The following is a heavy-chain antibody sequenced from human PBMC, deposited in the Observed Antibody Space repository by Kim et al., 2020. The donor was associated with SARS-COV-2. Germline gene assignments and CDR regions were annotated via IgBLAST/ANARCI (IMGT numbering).Heavy chain of an antibody. J-gene: IGHJ3*02. CDR2: INSDGSST. Sequence: GGSLRLSCAASGFTFSSYWMHWVRQAPGKGLVWVSRINSDGSSTSYADSVKGRFTISRDNAKNTLYLQMNSLRAEDTAVYYCARGTSSSWYGDAFDIWGQGTMVTVSS. CDR1: GFTFSSYW. CDR3: ARGTSSSWYGDAFDI. V-gene: IGHV3-74*01. D-gene: IGHD6-13*01.